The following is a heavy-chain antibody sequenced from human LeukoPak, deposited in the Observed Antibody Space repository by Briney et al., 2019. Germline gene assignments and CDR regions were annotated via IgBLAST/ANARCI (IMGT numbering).Heavy chain of an antibody. J-gene: IGHJ4*02. Sequence: SETLSLTCAVYGGSFSGYYWSWIRQPPGKGMEWIGEINHSGSTNYNPSLKSRVTISVDTSKNQFSLKLSSVTAADTAVYYCARVGVLYDILTGYPPPFEDWGQGTLVTVSS. V-gene: IGHV4-34*01. CDR3: ARVGVLYDILTGYPPPFED. D-gene: IGHD3-9*01. CDR1: GGSFSGYY. CDR2: INHSGST.